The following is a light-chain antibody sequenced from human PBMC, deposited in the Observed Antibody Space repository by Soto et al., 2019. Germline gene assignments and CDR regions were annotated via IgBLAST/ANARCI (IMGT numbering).Light chain of an antibody. CDR2: GAS. J-gene: IGKJ5*01. CDR1: QSVSSN. CDR3: QQYNSWPL. Sequence: EIVMTQSPATLSVSQGERATLSCRASQSVSSNLAWYQQKPGQALRLLIYGASTRATGIPARFSGSGSGTEFTLTISSLQSEDFAVYYCQQYNSWPLFGQGTRLEIK. V-gene: IGKV3-15*01.